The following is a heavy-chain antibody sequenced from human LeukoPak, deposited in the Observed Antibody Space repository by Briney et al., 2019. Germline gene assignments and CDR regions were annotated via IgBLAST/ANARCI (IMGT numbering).Heavy chain of an antibody. CDR2: VNPHSGNT. CDR3: ARGGIYDSGSYHIDY. J-gene: IGHJ4*02. CDR1: GYSFTNYD. V-gene: IGHV1-8*01. Sequence: ASVKVSCKASGYSFTNYDFNWVRQATGQGLEWMGWVNPHSGNTGYAQNFQGRVTMTRNTSIGTAHMELSSLISEDTAVYYCARGGIYDSGSYHIDYWGQGTLVTVSS. D-gene: IGHD3-10*01.